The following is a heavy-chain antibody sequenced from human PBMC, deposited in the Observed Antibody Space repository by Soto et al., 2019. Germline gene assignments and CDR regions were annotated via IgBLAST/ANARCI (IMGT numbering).Heavy chain of an antibody. Sequence: SETLSLTCTVSGDSISNYYWSWTRQPPGKGLEWIGEINHSGSTNYNPSLKSRVTISVDTSKNQFSLKLSSVTAADTAVYYCARARAAGTRWNRGSWFDPWGQGTLVTVSS. CDR3: ARARAAGTRWNRGSWFDP. CDR1: GDSISNYY. D-gene: IGHD6-13*01. CDR2: INHSGST. J-gene: IGHJ5*02. V-gene: IGHV4-34*01.